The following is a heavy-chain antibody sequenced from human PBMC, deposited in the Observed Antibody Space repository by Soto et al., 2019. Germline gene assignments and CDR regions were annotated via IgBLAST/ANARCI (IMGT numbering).Heavy chain of an antibody. CDR2: ITGSGGNT. Sequence: EVQLLESGGGLVQPGGSLRLSCAASGFTFRNYAMSWVRQAPGKGLEWVSAITGSGGNTYYPDSVKGRFTISRDNSKNTLYLQMNSLRAEDTGVDYCAKDGGITMVRRLTFVPDAFERWGQGTMVTVSS. D-gene: IGHD3-10*01. J-gene: IGHJ3*01. CDR3: AKDGGITMVRRLTFVPDAFER. CDR1: GFTFRNYA. V-gene: IGHV3-23*01.